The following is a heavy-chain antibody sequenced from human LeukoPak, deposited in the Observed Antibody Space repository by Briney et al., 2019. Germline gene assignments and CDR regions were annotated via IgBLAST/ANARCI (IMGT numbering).Heavy chain of an antibody. CDR2: ITSTGGSA. V-gene: IGHV3-11*04. CDR1: GFSFTNYY. Sequence: GGSLRLSCAASGFSFTNYYMSWIRQAPGKGLEWVSYITSTGGSAFYADSVKGRFTISRDNAKNSLFLQMNSLRAEDTAVYYCARVMATIDFWGQGTLVSASS. D-gene: IGHD5-12*01. J-gene: IGHJ4*02. CDR3: ARVMATIDF.